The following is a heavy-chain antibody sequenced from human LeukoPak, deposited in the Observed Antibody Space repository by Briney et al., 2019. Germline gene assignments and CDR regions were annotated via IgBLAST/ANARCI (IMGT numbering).Heavy chain of an antibody. J-gene: IGHJ4*02. Sequence: SVKVSRKAAVDTFTSDTISWGRHAPGQGLEWMGRIIPILGRANYARKSQGRGAITADKSTSTAYMELSSLRSEDTAVYYCARDSAYDSSGYHTRGDYWGQGTLVTVSS. V-gene: IGHV1-69*08. CDR2: IIPILGRA. CDR1: VDTFTSDT. CDR3: ARDSAYDSSGYHTRGDY. D-gene: IGHD3-22*01.